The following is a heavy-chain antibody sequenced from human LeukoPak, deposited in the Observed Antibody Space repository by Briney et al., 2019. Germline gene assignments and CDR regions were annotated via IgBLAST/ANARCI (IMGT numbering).Heavy chain of an antibody. CDR3: ARADSNNWDAKYYFDY. CDR2: VNPNSGGT. Sequence: GASVKVSCKASGYTFTSYYIHWVRQAPGQGLEWMGRVNPNSGGTNYAQKFQGRVTMTRDTSITTAYMELSRLRSDDTAVYYCARADSNNWDAKYYFDYWGQGALVTVSS. V-gene: IGHV1-2*06. D-gene: IGHD1-26*01. J-gene: IGHJ4*02. CDR1: GYTFTSYY.